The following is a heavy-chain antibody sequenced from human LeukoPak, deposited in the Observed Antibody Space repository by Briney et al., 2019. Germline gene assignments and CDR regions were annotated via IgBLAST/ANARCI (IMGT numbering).Heavy chain of an antibody. D-gene: IGHD3-22*01. J-gene: IGHJ3*02. CDR3: ARCITMSDAFDI. V-gene: IGHV4-59*01. CDR1: GGSISSYY. Sequence: SETLSLTCTVSGGSISSYYWSWIRQPPGKGLEWIGYIYYSGSTNYNPSLKSRVTISVDTSKNQFSLKLSSVTAADTAVYYCARCITMSDAFDIWGQGTMVTVS. CDR2: IYYSGST.